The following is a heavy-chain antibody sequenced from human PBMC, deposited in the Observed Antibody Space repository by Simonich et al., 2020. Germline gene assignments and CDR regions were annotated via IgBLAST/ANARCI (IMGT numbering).Heavy chain of an antibody. Sequence: QVQLVQSGAEVKKPGASVKVSCKASGYTFTGYYMHWVRQAPGQVLEWMGGINPNRGGTNYAQKFQGRVTMTRDTSISTAYMELSRLRSDDTAVYYCARSHIATAGTGYFQHWGQGTLVTVSS. J-gene: IGHJ1*01. CDR1: GYTFTGYY. V-gene: IGHV1-2*02. CDR3: ARSHIATAGTGYFQH. D-gene: IGHD6-13*01. CDR2: INPNRGGT.